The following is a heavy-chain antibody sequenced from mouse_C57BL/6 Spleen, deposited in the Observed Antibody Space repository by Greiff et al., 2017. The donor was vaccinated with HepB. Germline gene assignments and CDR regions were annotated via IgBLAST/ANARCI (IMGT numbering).Heavy chain of an antibody. Sequence: QVQLQQSGPELVKPGASVKISCKASGYAFSSSWMNWVKQRPGKGLEWIGRIYPGDGDTNYNGKFKGKATLTADKSSSTAYMQLSSLTSEDSAVYFCAREGVYYGNYRTYAMDYWGQGTSVTVSS. J-gene: IGHJ4*01. CDR1: GYAFSSSW. CDR2: IYPGDGDT. CDR3: AREGVYYGNYRTYAMDY. V-gene: IGHV1-82*01. D-gene: IGHD2-1*01.